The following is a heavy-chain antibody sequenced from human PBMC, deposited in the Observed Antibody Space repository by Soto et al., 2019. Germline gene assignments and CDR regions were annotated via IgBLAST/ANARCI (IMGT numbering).Heavy chain of an antibody. Sequence: QVQLQESGPGLVKPSQTLSLTCTVSGGSISSGGYYWSWIRQHPGKGLEWIGYIYYSGRTYYNPCLQSRVTISVDSSKNQFSLKLSSVTAADTAVYYCAREGRGGYLWFGPWGQGTLVTVSS. J-gene: IGHJ5*02. CDR1: GGSISSGGYY. CDR2: IYYSGRT. CDR3: AREGRGGYLWFGP. D-gene: IGHD5-12*01. V-gene: IGHV4-31*03.